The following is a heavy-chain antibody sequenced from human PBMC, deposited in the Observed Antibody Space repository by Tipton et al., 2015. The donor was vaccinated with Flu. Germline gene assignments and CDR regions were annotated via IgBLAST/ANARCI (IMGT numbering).Heavy chain of an antibody. CDR1: GDSVSSGRYY. V-gene: IGHV4-61*01. D-gene: IGHD5-24*01. CDR2: IYYSGST. Sequence: TLSLTCTVSGDSVSSGRYYWSWLRQTPGKGLEWIGYIYYSGSTTYNPSLRTRVNISIDTSKKQFSLEVSSVITADTAMYYCARVPFGDGYDYYFDFWGRGILVTVSS. CDR3: ARVPFGDGYDYYFDF. J-gene: IGHJ4*02.